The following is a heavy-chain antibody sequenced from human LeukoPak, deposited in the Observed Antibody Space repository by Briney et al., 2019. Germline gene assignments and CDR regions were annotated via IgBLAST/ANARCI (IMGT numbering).Heavy chain of an antibody. Sequence: GESLKISCKGSGYSFTSYWIGWVRQMPGKGLEWMGIIYPGDSDTRYSPSFQDHVTISADKTLSNVFVLWSNLNAPDTATYYCARIAAAAKVYYYYDYMDVWGKGTTVTVSS. CDR3: ARIAAAAKVYYYYDYMDV. CDR1: GYSFTSYW. V-gene: IGHV5-51*01. CDR2: IYPGDSDT. D-gene: IGHD6-13*01. J-gene: IGHJ6*03.